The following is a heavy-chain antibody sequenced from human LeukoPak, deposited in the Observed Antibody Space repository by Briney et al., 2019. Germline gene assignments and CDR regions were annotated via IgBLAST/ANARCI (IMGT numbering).Heavy chain of an antibody. J-gene: IGHJ4*02. CDR2: INPNSGGT. D-gene: IGHD3-10*01. CDR3: ARDRVRGSGSYPLGY. CDR1: GYTFTGYY. V-gene: IGHV1-2*02. Sequence: ASVKVSCKASGYTFTGYYMHWVRQAPGQGLEWMGWINPNSGGTNYAQKFQGRVTMTRDTSISTAYMELSRLRSDDTAVYYCARDRVRGSGSYPLGYRGQGTLVTVSS.